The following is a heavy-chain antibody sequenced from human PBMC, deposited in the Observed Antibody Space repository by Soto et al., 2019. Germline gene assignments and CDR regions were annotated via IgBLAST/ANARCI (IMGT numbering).Heavy chain of an antibody. J-gene: IGHJ3*02. Sequence: EPQLLESGGGLAHPGGSLRLSCGACGFTFSSYAMSWVRQAPGKGLEWVAAISGSGVSTYYADSVRGRSTISRDNSKKTLDLQMNSLRAEDTAVYYCAKFYCISTMCQAPAAKSTGGFEIWGQGTLVTVSS. D-gene: IGHD2-2*01. CDR1: GFTFSSYA. CDR3: AKFYCISTMCQAPAAKSTGGFEI. CDR2: ISGSGVST. V-gene: IGHV3-23*01.